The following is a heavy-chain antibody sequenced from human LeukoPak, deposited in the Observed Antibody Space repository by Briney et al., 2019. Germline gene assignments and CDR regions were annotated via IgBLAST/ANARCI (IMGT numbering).Heavy chain of an antibody. CDR1: GGSFSGYY. V-gene: IGHV4-34*01. CDR3: ARGRSVGYSYGYY. D-gene: IGHD5-18*01. Sequence: SETLSLTCAVYGGSFSGYYWSWIRQPPGKGLEWIGEINHSGSTNSNPSLKSRVTIPVDTSKNQFSLKLSSVTAADTAVYYCARGRSVGYSYGYYWGQGTLVTVSS. J-gene: IGHJ4*02. CDR2: INHSGST.